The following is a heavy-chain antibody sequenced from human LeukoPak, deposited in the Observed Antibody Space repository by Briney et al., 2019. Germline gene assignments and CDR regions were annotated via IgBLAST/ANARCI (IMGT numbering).Heavy chain of an antibody. V-gene: IGHV3-23*01. CDR2: IGGSGADT. D-gene: IGHD6-6*01. Sequence: PGGSLTLSCAASGFTFSSYAMSWVRQTPGKGLEWVSSIGGSGADTYSADSVKGRFIISRDNSKNTLYLQMNSLRAEDTAVYYCAKNMAAAGSSLDYWGQGTLVTVSS. CDR1: GFTFSSYA. CDR3: AKNMAAAGSSLDY. J-gene: IGHJ4*02.